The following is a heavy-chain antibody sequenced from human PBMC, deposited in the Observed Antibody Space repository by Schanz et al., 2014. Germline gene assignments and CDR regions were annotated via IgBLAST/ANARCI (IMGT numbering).Heavy chain of an antibody. J-gene: IGHJ4*02. CDR2: ITAYNGDT. CDR1: GYTTFTDYY. CDR3: TRGYGDSPTDF. D-gene: IGHD4-17*01. V-gene: IGHV1-18*01. Sequence: QVQLVQSGAEVKKPGASVKVSCKASGYTTFTDYYIHWVRQAPGQGLEWMGWITAYNGDTNYALKLQGRVTMTTDTSTGTAYMELRSLRSDDTALYYCTRGYGDSPTDFWGQGTLVTVSS.